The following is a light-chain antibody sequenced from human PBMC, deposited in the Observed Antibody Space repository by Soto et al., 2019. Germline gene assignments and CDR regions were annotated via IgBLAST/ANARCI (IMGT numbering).Light chain of an antibody. J-gene: IGKJ4*01. V-gene: IGKV1-5*03. CDR2: KAS. CDR3: QQYYSTPLT. Sequence: DIQMTQSPSTLSGSVGDRVTITCRASQTISSWLAWYQQKPGKAPKLLIYKASTRESGVPDRFSGSGSGTDFTLTISSLQAEDVAVYYCQQYYSTPLTFGGGTKVDI. CDR1: QTISSW.